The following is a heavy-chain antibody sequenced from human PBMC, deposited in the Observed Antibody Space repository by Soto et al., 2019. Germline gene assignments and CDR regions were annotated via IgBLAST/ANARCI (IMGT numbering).Heavy chain of an antibody. J-gene: IGHJ4*02. CDR3: ARATTITYYDFWSGYLAPEFDY. CDR2: INPNSGGT. V-gene: IGHV1-2*04. CDR1: GYTFTGYY. D-gene: IGHD3-3*01. Sequence: GASVKVSCKASGYTFTGYYMHWVRQAPGQGLEWMGWINPNSGGTNYAQKFQGWVTMTRDTSISTAYMELSRLRSDDTAVYYCARATTITYYDFWSGYLAPEFDYWGQGTLVTVS.